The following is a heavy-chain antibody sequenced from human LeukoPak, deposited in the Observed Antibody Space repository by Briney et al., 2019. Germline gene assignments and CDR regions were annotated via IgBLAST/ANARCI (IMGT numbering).Heavy chain of an antibody. CDR3: ATGLFSGSYPPVGY. D-gene: IGHD1-26*01. J-gene: IGHJ4*02. CDR2: FDPEDGET. V-gene: IGHV1-24*01. CDR1: GYTLTELS. Sequence: ASVKVSCKVSGYTLTELSMHWVRRAPGKGLEWMGGFDPEDGETIYAQKFQGRVTMTEDTSTDTAYMELSSLRSEDTAVYYCATGLFSGSYPPVGYWGQGTLVTVSS.